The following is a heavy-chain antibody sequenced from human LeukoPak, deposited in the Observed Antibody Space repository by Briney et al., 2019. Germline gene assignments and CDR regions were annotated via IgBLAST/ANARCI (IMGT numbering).Heavy chain of an antibody. J-gene: IGHJ1*01. Sequence: PSETLSLTCTVSGGSISGYYWSWIRQPPGGGLEWIWFVYYSGSTKYNPSLKSRLTIYVDTSKNQFSLKLPSLAAADTAVYYCAGYGSGSYSDDHFQHWGQGTLVTVSS. CDR3: AGYGSGSYSDDHFQH. D-gene: IGHD3-10*01. CDR2: VYYSGST. V-gene: IGHV4-59*08. CDR1: GGSISGYY.